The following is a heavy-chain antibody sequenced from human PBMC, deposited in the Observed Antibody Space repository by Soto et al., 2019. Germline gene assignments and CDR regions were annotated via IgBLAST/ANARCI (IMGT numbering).Heavy chain of an antibody. CDR2: IDYSGTA. J-gene: IGHJ4*02. CDR1: SGSISVTNVF. Sequence: TLSLTCTVSSGSISVTNVFWGWVRQPPGKGLEWIGNIDYSGTAYFSPSLATRVTFHVDTSKNQFSLTLYSVTAADTAVYYCARITGRHLDYWGQGILVTVSS. D-gene: IGHD1-20*01. CDR3: ARITGRHLDY. V-gene: IGHV4-39*01.